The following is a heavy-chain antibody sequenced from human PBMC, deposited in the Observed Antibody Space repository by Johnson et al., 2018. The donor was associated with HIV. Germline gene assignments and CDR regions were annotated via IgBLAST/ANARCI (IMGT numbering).Heavy chain of an antibody. CDR1: GFTFSDYY. D-gene: IGHD4-23*01. CDR3: ARWGNLGVFDI. CDR2: IGTAGDT. J-gene: IGHJ3*02. V-gene: IGHV3-13*01. Sequence: VQLVESGGGLVKPGGSLRLSCAASGFTFSDYYMSWIRQAPGKGLEWVSAIGTAGDTYYPGSVTGRFTISRENAKNSLYLQMNSLRAEDTAVYYCARWGNLGVFDIWGQVTMVTVSS.